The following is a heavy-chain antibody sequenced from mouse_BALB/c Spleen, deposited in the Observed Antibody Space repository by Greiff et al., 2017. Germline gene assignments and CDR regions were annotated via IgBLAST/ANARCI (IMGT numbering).Heavy chain of an antibody. CDR1: GYTFTSYV. J-gene: IGHJ2*01. CDR3: ARTPNWDGIDY. Sequence: EVQLQQSGPELVKPGASVKMSCKASGYTFTSYVMHWVKQKPGQGLEWIGYINPYNDGTKYNEKFKGKATLTSDKSSSTAYMELSSLTSEDSAVYYCARTPNWDGIDYWGQGTTLTVSS. D-gene: IGHD4-1*01. CDR2: INPYNDGT. V-gene: IGHV1-14*01.